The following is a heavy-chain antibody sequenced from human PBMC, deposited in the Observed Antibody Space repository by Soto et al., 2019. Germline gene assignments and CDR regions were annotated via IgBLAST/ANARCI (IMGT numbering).Heavy chain of an antibody. CDR3: ARDPVPDLGEIGKRVGATSDAFDI. CDR2: ISSSSSYI. Sequence: GGSLRLSCAASGFTFSSYSMNWVRQAPGKGLEWVSSISSSSSYIYYADSVKGRFTISRDNAKNSLYLQMNRLRAEDTAVYYCARDPVPDLGEIGKRVGATSDAFDIWGQGTMVTVSS. CDR1: GFTFSSYS. V-gene: IGHV3-21*01. J-gene: IGHJ3*02. D-gene: IGHD1-26*01.